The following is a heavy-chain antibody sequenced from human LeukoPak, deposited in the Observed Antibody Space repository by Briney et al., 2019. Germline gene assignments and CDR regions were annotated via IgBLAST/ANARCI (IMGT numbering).Heavy chain of an antibody. CDR2: IYYSGST. Sequence: SETLSLTCTVSVGSISSYYWSWIRQPPGKGLEWIGYIYYSGSTSYNPSLKSRVTMSVDTSKNQFSLNLSSVTAADTAVYYCARFTYDDYSNSYYIDYWGQGTLVTVSS. J-gene: IGHJ4*02. CDR3: ARFTYDDYSNSYYIDY. D-gene: IGHD4-11*01. CDR1: VGSISSYY. V-gene: IGHV4-59*08.